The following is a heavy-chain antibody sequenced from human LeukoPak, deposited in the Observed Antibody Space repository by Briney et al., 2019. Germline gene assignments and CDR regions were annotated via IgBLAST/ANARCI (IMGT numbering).Heavy chain of an antibody. J-gene: IGHJ4*02. CDR3: ARGGWGIQLWKYFDY. CDR1: GGSFSGYY. V-gene: IGHV4-34*01. Sequence: PSETLSLTCAVYGGSFSGYYWSWIRQPPGKGLEWIGEINHSGSTNYNPSLKSRVTISVDTSKNQFSLKLSSVTAADTAVYYCARGGWGIQLWKYFDYWGQGTLVTVSS. D-gene: IGHD5-18*01. CDR2: INHSGST.